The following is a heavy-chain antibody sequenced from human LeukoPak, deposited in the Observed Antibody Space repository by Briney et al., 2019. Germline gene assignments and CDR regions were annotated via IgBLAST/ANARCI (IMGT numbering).Heavy chain of an antibody. CDR3: ASDVDTAMVMNY. CDR2: ISSSSSYI. CDR1: GFTFSSYS. Sequence: PGGSLRLSCAASGFTFSSYSMNWVRQAPGKGLEWVSSISSSSSYIYYADSVKGRFTISRGNAKNSLYLQMNSLRAEDTAVYYCASDVDTAMVMNYWGQGTLVTVSS. J-gene: IGHJ4*02. D-gene: IGHD5-18*01. V-gene: IGHV3-21*01.